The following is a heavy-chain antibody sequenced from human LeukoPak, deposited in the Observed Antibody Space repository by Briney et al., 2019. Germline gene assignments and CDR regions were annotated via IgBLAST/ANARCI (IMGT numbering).Heavy chain of an antibody. CDR3: AREVGRWAAAVPT. CDR1: GYTFTGYY. J-gene: IGHJ4*02. D-gene: IGHD6-13*01. V-gene: IGHV1-2*02. CDR2: INPNSGGT. Sequence: GASVKVSCKASGYTFTGYYMHWVRQAPGQGLEWMGWINPNSGGTNYAQKFQGRVTMTRDTSISTAYMELSRLRSDDTAVYYCAREVGRWAAAVPTRGQGTLVTVSS.